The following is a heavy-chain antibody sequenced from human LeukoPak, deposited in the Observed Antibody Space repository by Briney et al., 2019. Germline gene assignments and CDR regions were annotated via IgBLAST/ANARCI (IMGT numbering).Heavy chain of an antibody. J-gene: IGHJ4*02. D-gene: IGHD6-13*01. V-gene: IGHV3-20*04. CDR1: GFTFDDYG. CDR2: INWNGGST. CDR3: ASLSTGSSSPAHGY. Sequence: PGGSLRLSCAASGFTFDDYGMSWVRQAPGKGLEWVSGINWNGGSTGYADSVKGRFTISRDNAKNSLYLQMNSLRAEDTALYYYASLSTGSSSPAHGYWGQGTLVTVSS.